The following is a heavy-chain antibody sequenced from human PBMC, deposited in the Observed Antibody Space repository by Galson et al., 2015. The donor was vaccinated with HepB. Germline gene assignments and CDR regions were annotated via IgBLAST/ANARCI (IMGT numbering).Heavy chain of an antibody. J-gene: IGHJ4*02. Sequence: SVKVSCKASGYTFTSYGISWVRQAPGQGLEWMGWISAYNGNTNYAQKLQGRVTMTTDTSTSTAYMELRSLRSDDTAVYYCARDLGYDFWSGNDYWGQGTLVTVSS. D-gene: IGHD3-3*01. CDR3: ARDLGYDFWSGNDY. CDR1: GYTFTSYG. V-gene: IGHV1-18*01. CDR2: ISAYNGNT.